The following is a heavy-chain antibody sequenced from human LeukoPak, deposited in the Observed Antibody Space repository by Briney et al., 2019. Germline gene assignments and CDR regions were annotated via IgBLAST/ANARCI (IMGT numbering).Heavy chain of an antibody. D-gene: IGHD3-10*01. CDR2: MNPNSGNT. J-gene: IGHJ6*02. V-gene: IGHV1-8*01. Sequence: ASVKVSCKASGYTFTSYDINWVRQATGQGLEWMGRMNPNSGNTGYAQKFQGRVTMTRNTPISTAYMELSSLRSEDTAVYYCARVPLWFGELAMNVWGQGTTVTVSS. CDR3: ARVPLWFGELAMNV. CDR1: GYTFTSYD.